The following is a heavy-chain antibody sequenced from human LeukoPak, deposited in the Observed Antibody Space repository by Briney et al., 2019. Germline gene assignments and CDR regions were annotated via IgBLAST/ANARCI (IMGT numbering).Heavy chain of an antibody. V-gene: IGHV4-61*01. CDR2: IYYSGST. CDR1: GGSISSSSYY. J-gene: IGHJ3*02. D-gene: IGHD4-23*01. Sequence: SETLSLTCTVSGGSISSSSYYWSWIRQPPGKGLEWIGYIYYSGSTNYNPSLKSRVTISVDTSKNQFSLKLSSVTAADTAVYYCAREGGATVVTRAFDIWGQGTMVTVSS. CDR3: AREGGATVVTRAFDI.